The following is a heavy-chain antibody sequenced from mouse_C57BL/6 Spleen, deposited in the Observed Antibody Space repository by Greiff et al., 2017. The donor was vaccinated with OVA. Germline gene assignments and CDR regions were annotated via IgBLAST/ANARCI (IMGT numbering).Heavy chain of an antibody. CDR2: IWWDDDK. J-gene: IGHJ4*01. CDR3: ARLYSNYYAMDY. Sequence: QVQLKESGPGILQPSQTLSLTCSSSGFSLSTYGMGLGWLRQPSGKGLVWLARIWWDDDKYYNPALKSWPTISKDTSKNQLFLKIDNMDTADTAKYYCARLYSNYYAMDYWGQGTSVTVSS. V-gene: IGHV8-8*01. CDR1: GFSLSTYGMG. D-gene: IGHD2-5*01.